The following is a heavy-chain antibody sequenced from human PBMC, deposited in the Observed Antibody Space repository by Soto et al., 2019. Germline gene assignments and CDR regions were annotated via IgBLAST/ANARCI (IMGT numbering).Heavy chain of an antibody. Sequence: PGGSLRLSCAASGFTFSSYAMSWVRQSPGKGLEWVSTISGSGGSAYYADSMKGRLTISRDNSKNTVYLQMNSLRAEDTAVYYCARGGAGGYSSYYGMDVWGQGTTVTVSS. J-gene: IGHJ6*02. CDR2: ISGSGGSA. CDR1: GFTFSSYA. CDR3: ARGGAGGYSSYYGMDV. V-gene: IGHV3-23*01. D-gene: IGHD3-16*01.